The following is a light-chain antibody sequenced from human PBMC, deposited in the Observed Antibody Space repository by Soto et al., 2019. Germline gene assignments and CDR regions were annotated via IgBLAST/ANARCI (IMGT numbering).Light chain of an antibody. J-gene: IGKJ1*01. CDR3: LLDFRYFWA. Sequence: AIQLTQSPSSLYASVGDRVTITCRASQAIRTALGWYQQKPGKVPKLLIYAASILQSGVPSRFSGSGSGTDFTLTISSLQPEDFATDDCLLDFRYFWAFGQGTKVDIK. CDR2: AAS. V-gene: IGKV1-6*01. CDR1: QAIRTA.